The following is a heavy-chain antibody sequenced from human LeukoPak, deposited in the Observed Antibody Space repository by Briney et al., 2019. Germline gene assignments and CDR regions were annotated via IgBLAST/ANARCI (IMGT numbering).Heavy chain of an antibody. J-gene: IGHJ6*02. CDR1: GFTSSSHW. CDR2: INTDGSGT. Sequence: GGSLRLSCAASGFTSSSHWMHWVRQTPGKGLVWVSRINTDGSGTAYADSVKGRFAISRDNAKNTLYLQMNSLRAEDTAVYYCARGRYYGMDVWGQGTTVTVSS. V-gene: IGHV3-74*01. CDR3: ARGRYYGMDV.